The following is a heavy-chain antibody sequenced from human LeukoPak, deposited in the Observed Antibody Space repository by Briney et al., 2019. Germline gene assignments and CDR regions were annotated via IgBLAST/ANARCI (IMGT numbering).Heavy chain of an antibody. J-gene: IGHJ4*02. V-gene: IGHV1-69*06. CDR3: ARESVGAFRYYFDY. CDR2: INPIFGTT. D-gene: IGHD3-10*01. Sequence: GASVKVSCKTSGGTFSSHAINWVRQAPGQGLEWMGGINPIFGTTNHAQKFQGRVTITADKSTRTAYMELSSLRSEDTAVYYCARESVGAFRYYFDYWGQGTLVTVSS. CDR1: GGTFSSHA.